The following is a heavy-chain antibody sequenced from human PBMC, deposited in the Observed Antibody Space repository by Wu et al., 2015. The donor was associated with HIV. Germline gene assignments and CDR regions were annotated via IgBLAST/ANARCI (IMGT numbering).Heavy chain of an antibody. CDR2: VIPVFGTS. D-gene: IGHD2-21*01. J-gene: IGHJ6*02. Sequence: QVQLVQSGAEVKKPGSSVKVSCKISGGTFIVYAFTWVRQAPGQGLEWMGGVIPVFGTSNYAQKFQDRVTITADESTNTVYMELSSLRFEDTAVYYCAKARGTATAHDFYYYMDVWGQGTTVTVSS. V-gene: IGHV1-69*12. CDR3: AKARGTATAHDFYYYMDV. CDR1: GGTFIVYA.